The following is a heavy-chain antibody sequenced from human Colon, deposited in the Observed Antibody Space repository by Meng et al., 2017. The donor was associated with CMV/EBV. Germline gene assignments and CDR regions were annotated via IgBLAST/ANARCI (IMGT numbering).Heavy chain of an antibody. Sequence: GGSLRLSCKTSGYGFSNYWIGWVRQMPGKGLEWMGIIFPGDSDTRYNPSFEGQVTLSVDKSISTAYLQWRSLKASDTAIYYCAREMIRGVVDSWGQGTLVTVSS. D-gene: IGHD3-10*01. CDR3: AREMIRGVVDS. CDR1: GYGFSNYW. J-gene: IGHJ4*02. CDR2: IFPGDSDT. V-gene: IGHV5-51*01.